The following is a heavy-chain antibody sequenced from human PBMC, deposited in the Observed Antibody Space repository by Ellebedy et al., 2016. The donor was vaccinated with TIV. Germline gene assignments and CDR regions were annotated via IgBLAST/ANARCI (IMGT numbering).Heavy chain of an antibody. CDR3: VRAPRGQYYFDY. D-gene: IGHD5-12*01. V-gene: IGHV3-30*03. CDR2: VSSDGNLK. J-gene: IGHJ4*02. CDR1: GFTLNNYG. Sequence: GGSLRLSXAASGFTLNNYGMQWVRQAPGKGLEWVAVVSSDGNLKYYADSVKGRFTLSRDNSENTLSLQMNSLRAEDTAVYYCVRAPRGQYYFDYWGQGTLVTVSS.